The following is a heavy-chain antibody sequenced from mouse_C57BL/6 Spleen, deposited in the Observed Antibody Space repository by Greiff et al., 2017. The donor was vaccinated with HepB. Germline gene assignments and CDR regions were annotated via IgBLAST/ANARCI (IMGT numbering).Heavy chain of an antibody. V-gene: IGHV1-76*01. CDR1: GYTFTDYY. CDR3: ARRESSRYYFDY. CDR2: IYPGSGNT. J-gene: IGHJ2*01. Sequence: QVQLQQSGAELVRPEASVKLSCKASGYTFTDYYINWVKQRPGQGLEWIARIYPGSGNTYYNEKFKGKATLTAEKSSSTAYMQLSSLTSEDSAVCFCARRESSRYYFDYWGQGTTLTVSS. D-gene: IGHD1-1*01.